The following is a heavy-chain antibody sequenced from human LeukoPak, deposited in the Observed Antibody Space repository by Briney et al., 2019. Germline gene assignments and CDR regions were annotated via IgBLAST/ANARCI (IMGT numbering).Heavy chain of an antibody. CDR2: IIPILGTA. D-gene: IGHD3-10*01. J-gene: IGHJ3*02. Sequence: ASVKVSCKASGGTFSSYAISWVRQAPGQGLEWMGGIIPILGTANYAQKFQGRVTITADESTSTAYMELSSLRSEDTAVYYCARGGITMVRGVPEFDAFDIWGQGTMVTVSS. CDR3: ARGGITMVRGVPEFDAFDI. CDR1: GGTFSSYA. V-gene: IGHV1-69*13.